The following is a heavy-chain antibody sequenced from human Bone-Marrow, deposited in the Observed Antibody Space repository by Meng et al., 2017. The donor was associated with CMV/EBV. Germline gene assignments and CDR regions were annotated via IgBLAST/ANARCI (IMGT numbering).Heavy chain of an antibody. CDR3: ARDSRSKLNYDFWSGYYPYYYYGMDV. D-gene: IGHD3-3*01. Sequence: GGSLRLSCAASGFTFSSYEMNWVRQAPGKGLEWVSYISSSGNTIYYADSVKGRFTISRDNAKNSLYLQMNSLRAKDTAVYYCARDSRSKLNYDFWSGYYPYYYYGMDVWVQGTTVTVSS. CDR2: ISSSGNTI. CDR1: GFTFSSYE. J-gene: IGHJ6*02. V-gene: IGHV3-48*03.